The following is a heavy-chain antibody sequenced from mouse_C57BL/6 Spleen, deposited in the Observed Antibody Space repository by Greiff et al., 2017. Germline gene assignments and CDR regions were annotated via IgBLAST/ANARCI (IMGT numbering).Heavy chain of an antibody. V-gene: IGHV1-50*01. CDR1: GYTFTSYW. Sequence: VQLQQSGAELVKPGASVTLSCKASGYTFTSYWVQWVKQRPGQGLEWIGEIDPSGSYTNYNQKFKGKATLTVDTSSSTAYMQLSSLTSEDSAVYYCARYDYSNLPDYWGQGTTLTVSS. CDR3: ARYDYSNLPDY. J-gene: IGHJ2*01. D-gene: IGHD2-5*01. CDR2: IDPSGSYT.